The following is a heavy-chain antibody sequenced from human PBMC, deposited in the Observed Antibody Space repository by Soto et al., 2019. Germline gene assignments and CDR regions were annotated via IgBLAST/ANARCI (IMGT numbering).Heavy chain of an antibody. CDR3: ARDLGGSGSYHRPNYYGMDV. Sequence: GGSLRLSCAASGFTFSSYGMHWVRQAPGKGLEWVAVIWYDGSNKYYADSVKGRFTISRDNSKNTLYLQMNSLRAEDTAVYYCARDLGGSGSYHRPNYYGMDVWGQGTTVTV. J-gene: IGHJ6*02. D-gene: IGHD3-10*01. CDR2: IWYDGSNK. V-gene: IGHV3-33*01. CDR1: GFTFSSYG.